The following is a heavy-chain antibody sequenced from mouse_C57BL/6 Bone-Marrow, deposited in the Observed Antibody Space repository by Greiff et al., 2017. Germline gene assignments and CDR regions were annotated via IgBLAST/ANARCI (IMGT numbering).Heavy chain of an antibody. CDR2: IYPGDGDT. Sequence: VQLQQSGPELVKPGASVKISCKASGYAFSSSWMNWVKQRPGKGLEWIGRIYPGDGDTNYNGKFKGKATLTADKSSSTAYMQLSSLTSEDSAVYFCARGRGLRRDWYFDVWGTGTTVTVSS. D-gene: IGHD2-4*01. CDR1: GYAFSSSW. CDR3: ARGRGLRRDWYFDV. V-gene: IGHV1-82*01. J-gene: IGHJ1*03.